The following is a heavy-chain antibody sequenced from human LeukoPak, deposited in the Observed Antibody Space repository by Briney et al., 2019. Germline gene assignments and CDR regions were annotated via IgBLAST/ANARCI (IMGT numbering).Heavy chain of an antibody. V-gene: IGHV3-48*02. Sequence: AGGSLRLSCAASGFTFSSYSMNWVRQAPGKGLEWVSYISGSSTTTICANSVKGRFTISRDNAKNSLYLQMRSLRDEDTAVYYCARDRAGFGEFFVDYWGQGTLVTASS. CDR3: ARDRAGFGEFFVDY. J-gene: IGHJ4*02. CDR2: ISGSSTTT. D-gene: IGHD3-10*01. CDR1: GFTFSSYS.